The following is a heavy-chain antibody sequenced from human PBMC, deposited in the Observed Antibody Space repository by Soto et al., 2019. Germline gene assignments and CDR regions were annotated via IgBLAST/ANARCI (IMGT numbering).Heavy chain of an antibody. CDR1: GGSISSGGYS. J-gene: IGHJ5*02. CDR3: ARNDYDILTGYINWFDP. Sequence: SETLSLTCAFSGGSISSGGYSWSWIRQPPGKGLEWIGYIYHSGSTYYNPSLKSRVTISVDRSKNQFSLKLSSVTAADTAVYYCARNDYDILTGYINWFDPWGQGTPVTVSS. V-gene: IGHV4-30-2*01. D-gene: IGHD3-9*01. CDR2: IYHSGST.